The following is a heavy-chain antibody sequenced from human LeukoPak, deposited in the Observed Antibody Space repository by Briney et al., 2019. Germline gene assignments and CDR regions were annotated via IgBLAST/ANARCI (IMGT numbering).Heavy chain of an antibody. J-gene: IGHJ4*02. CDR3: TTEQRVLLWFGELDFFDY. V-gene: IGHV3-15*01. D-gene: IGHD3-10*01. Sequence: GGSLRLSCAASGSTFSSYGMNWGRKAPGKGLEWGGRSKSKTDSGTTDYAATVKGRFTISRDDSKTTLYLQMNSLKTEDTAVYYCTTEQRVLLWFGELDFFDYWGQGTLVTVSS. CDR1: GSTFSSYG. CDR2: SKSKTDSGTT.